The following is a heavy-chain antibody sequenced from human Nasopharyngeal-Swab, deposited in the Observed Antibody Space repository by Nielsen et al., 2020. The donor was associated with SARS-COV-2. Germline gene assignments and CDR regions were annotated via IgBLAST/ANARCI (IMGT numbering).Heavy chain of an antibody. Sequence: SVQVSCKASGGTFSSYAISWVRQAPGLGLEWMGGIIPIFGTAHYAQKFQGRVTITADESTSTAYMELRSLRSEDTAVYYCAIPPGGYNSGFDIWGQGTMVTVSS. CDR2: IIPIFGTA. J-gene: IGHJ3*02. V-gene: IGHV1-69*13. D-gene: IGHD5-24*01. CDR3: AIPPGGYNSGFDI. CDR1: GGTFSSYA.